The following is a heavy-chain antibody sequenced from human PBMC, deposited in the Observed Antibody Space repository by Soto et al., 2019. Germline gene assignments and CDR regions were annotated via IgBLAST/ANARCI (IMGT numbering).Heavy chain of an antibody. D-gene: IGHD1-1*01. V-gene: IGHV4-39*07. CDR2: IYYSGSA. CDR1: GDSISSSSYY. J-gene: IGHJ5*02. Sequence: LSLTCTVSGDSISSSSYYWGWIRQPPGKGLEWIGSIYYSGSAYYNPSLKSRVTISVDTSKNQFSLKLSSVTAADTAVYYCARDIPGNDNWFDPWGQGTLVTVSS. CDR3: ARDIPGNDNWFDP.